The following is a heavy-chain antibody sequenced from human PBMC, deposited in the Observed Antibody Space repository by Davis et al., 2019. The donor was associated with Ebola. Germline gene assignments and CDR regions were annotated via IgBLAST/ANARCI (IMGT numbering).Heavy chain of an antibody. J-gene: IGHJ6*04. V-gene: IGHV1-69*13. CDR1: GGTFSSYA. Sequence: SVKVSCKASGGTFSSYAISWVRQAPGQGLEWMGGIIPIFGTANYAQKFQGRVTITADESTSTAYMELSSLRSEDTAVYYCARGGLGYCSSTSCTQRAMDVWGKGTTVTVSS. CDR3: ARGGLGYCSSTSCTQRAMDV. D-gene: IGHD2-2*01. CDR2: IIPIFGTA.